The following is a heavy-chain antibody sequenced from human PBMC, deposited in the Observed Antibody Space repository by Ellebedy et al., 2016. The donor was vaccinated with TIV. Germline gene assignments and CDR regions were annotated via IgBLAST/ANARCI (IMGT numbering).Heavy chain of an antibody. CDR1: GGSISSYY. CDR3: ARSVGATDY. Sequence: SETLSLXXTVSGGSISSYYWSWIRQPPGKGLEWIGYIFYIGSTNYNPSLKSRVTISVDTSKNQFSLKLSSVTAADTAVYYCARSVGATDYWGQGTLVTVSS. V-gene: IGHV4-59*01. CDR2: IFYIGST. J-gene: IGHJ4*02. D-gene: IGHD1-26*01.